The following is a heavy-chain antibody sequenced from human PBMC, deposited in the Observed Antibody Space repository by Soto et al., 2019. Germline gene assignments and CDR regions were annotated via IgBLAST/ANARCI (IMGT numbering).Heavy chain of an antibody. Sequence: GASVKVSCKASGYTFTSYYMHWVRQAPGQGLEWMGIINPSGGSTSYAQKFQGRVTMTRDTSTSTVYMELSSLRSEDTAVYYCARETPGYCSGGSCLSNDYWGQGTLVTVSS. CDR3: ARETPGYCSGGSCLSNDY. J-gene: IGHJ4*02. V-gene: IGHV1-46*01. D-gene: IGHD2-15*01. CDR1: GYTFTSYY. CDR2: INPSGGST.